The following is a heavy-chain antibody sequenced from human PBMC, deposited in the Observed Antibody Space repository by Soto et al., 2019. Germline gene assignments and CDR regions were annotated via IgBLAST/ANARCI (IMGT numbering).Heavy chain of an antibody. CDR3: AKGSFSTVTFDY. V-gene: IGHV3-23*01. J-gene: IGHJ4*02. D-gene: IGHD4-17*01. CDR2: ISGSGGST. CDR1: GFTLSSYA. Sequence: PGGSLRLSCAASGFTLSSYAMSWVRQAPGKGLEWVSAISGSGGSTYYADSVKGRFTISRDNSKNTLYLQMNSLRAEDTAVYYCAKGSFSTVTFDYWGQGTLVTVSS.